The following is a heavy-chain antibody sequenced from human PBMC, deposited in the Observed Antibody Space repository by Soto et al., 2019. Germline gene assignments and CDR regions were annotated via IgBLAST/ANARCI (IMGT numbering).Heavy chain of an antibody. J-gene: IGHJ4*02. D-gene: IGHD5-12*01. V-gene: IGHV4-59*01. CDR3: AGGEWLQFYY. CDR2: IYYSGST. Sequence: QVQLQESGPGLVKPSETLSLTCTVSGGSISSYYWSWIRQPPGKGLEWIGYIYYSGSTNYNPSLKSRVTISVDTSKNQFSLRLSSVTAADTAAYYCAGGEWLQFYYWGQGTLVTVSS. CDR1: GGSISSYY.